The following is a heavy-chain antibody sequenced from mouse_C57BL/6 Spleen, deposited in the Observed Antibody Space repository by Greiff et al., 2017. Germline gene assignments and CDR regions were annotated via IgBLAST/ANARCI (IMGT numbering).Heavy chain of an antibody. D-gene: IGHD1-1*01. Sequence: VQVVESGAELVKPGASVKISCKASGYAFSSYWMNWVKQRPGKGLEWIGQIYPGDGDTNYNGKFKGKATLTADKSSSTAYMQLSSLTSEDSAVYFCAMITTVVASFDYWGQGTTLTVSS. J-gene: IGHJ2*01. CDR3: AMITTVVASFDY. CDR2: IYPGDGDT. V-gene: IGHV1-80*01. CDR1: GYAFSSYW.